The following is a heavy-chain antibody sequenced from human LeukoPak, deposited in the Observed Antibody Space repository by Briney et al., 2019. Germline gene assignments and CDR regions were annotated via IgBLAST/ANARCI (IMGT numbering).Heavy chain of an antibody. CDR3: ARRYSGYDFHYYYYMDV. D-gene: IGHD5-12*01. Sequence: ASVKVSCKASGYTFTGYYMHWVRQAPGQGLEWMGWINPNSGGTNYAQRFQGRVTMTRDTSISTAYMELSRPRSDDTAVYYCARRYSGYDFHYYYYMDVWGKGTTVTVSS. J-gene: IGHJ6*03. CDR1: GYTFTGYY. CDR2: INPNSGGT. V-gene: IGHV1-2*02.